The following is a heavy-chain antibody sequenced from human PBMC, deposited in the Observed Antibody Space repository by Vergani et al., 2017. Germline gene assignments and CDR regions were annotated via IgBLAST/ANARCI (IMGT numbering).Heavy chain of an antibody. CDR3: ARKYGDYYYYGMDV. CDR1: GFTFSSYS. D-gene: IGHD4-17*01. CDR2: ISSSSSYI. J-gene: IGHJ6*02. V-gene: IGHV3-21*01. Sequence: VQLVESGGGLVKPGGSLRLSCAASGFTFSSYSMNWVRQAPGKGLEWVSSISSSSSYIYYADSVKGRFTISRDNAKNSLYLQMNSLRAEDTAVYYCARKYGDYYYYGMDVWGQGTTVTVSS.